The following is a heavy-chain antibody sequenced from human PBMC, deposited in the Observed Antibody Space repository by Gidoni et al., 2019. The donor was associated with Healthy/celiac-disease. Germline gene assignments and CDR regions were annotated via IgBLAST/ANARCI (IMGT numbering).Heavy chain of an antibody. Sequence: QVQLVESGGGVVQPGRSLRLSCAASGFTFSSYGMHWVRQAPGKGLEWVAVIWYDGSNKYYADSVKGRFTISRDNSKNTLYLQMNSLRAEDTAVYYCARDGKNWTFDYWGQGTLVTVSS. CDR1: GFTFSSYG. CDR2: IWYDGSNK. J-gene: IGHJ4*02. V-gene: IGHV3-33*01. D-gene: IGHD1-1*01. CDR3: ARDGKNWTFDY.